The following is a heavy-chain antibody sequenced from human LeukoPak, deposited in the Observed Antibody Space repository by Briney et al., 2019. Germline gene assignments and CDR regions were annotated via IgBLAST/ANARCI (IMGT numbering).Heavy chain of an antibody. CDR1: GFTVSNSY. CDR3: ARDPNYYNYGMDV. CDR2: IYSGDIGGYT. J-gene: IGHJ6*02. V-gene: IGHV3-66*01. Sequence: PGGSLRLSCAASGFTVSNSYMSWVRQAPGKGLEWVSVIYSGDIGGYTHYSDSVKGRFTISRDNSKNTLNLQMNSLRDEDTAVYYCARDPNYYNYGMDVWGQGTMVTVSS.